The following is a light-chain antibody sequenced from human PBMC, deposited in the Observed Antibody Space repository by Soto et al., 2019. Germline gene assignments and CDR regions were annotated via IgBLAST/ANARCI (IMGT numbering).Light chain of an antibody. CDR3: SSYTSSSTVV. CDR2: EVS. V-gene: IGLV2-14*01. Sequence: QSALTQPASVSGSPGQSITISCTGTSSDVGGYNYVSWYQQHPGEAPKLMIYEVSNRPSGVSNRFSGSKSGNTASLTISGLQAEDEADYCCSSYTSSSTVVFGGGTKLTVL. J-gene: IGLJ2*01. CDR1: SSDVGGYNY.